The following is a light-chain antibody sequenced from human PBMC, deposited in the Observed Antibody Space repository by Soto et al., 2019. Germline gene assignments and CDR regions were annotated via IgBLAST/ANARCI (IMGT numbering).Light chain of an antibody. CDR1: SSDVGGYNY. CDR2: EVS. Sequence: QSALTQPASVSGSPGQSITISCTGTSSDVGGYNYVSWYQQHPGKAPKLMIHEVSNRPSGVSNRFSGSKSGNTASLTISGLQAEDEADYYCSSYTISDTLLFGGGTKVTVL. CDR3: SSYTISDTLL. J-gene: IGLJ2*01. V-gene: IGLV2-14*01.